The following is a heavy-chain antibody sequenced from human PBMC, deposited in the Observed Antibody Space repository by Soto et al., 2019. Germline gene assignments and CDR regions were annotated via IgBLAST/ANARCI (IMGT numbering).Heavy chain of an antibody. CDR3: AREYCSGGSCSAYFDY. Sequence: SETLSLTCTVSGGSISSYYWSWIRQPAGKGLEWIGRIYTSGSTNYNPSLKSRVTTSVDTSKNQFSLKLSSVTAADTAVYYCAREYCSGGSCSAYFDYWGQGTLVTVSS. CDR2: IYTSGST. D-gene: IGHD2-15*01. CDR1: GGSISSYY. V-gene: IGHV4-4*07. J-gene: IGHJ4*02.